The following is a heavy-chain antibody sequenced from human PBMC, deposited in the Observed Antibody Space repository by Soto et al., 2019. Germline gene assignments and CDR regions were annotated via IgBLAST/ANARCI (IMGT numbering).Heavy chain of an antibody. Sequence: QVQLVESGGGVVEPGGALRLSCAASGFTFRNHGMHWVRQAPGKGLEWLTVIWYDGSHKYYADSVKGRFTTSRDNSENHVCLERNSLRPEEADVFYRVKQSDGGSRGGGDLWGQGTLVTVSS. V-gene: IGHV3-33*06. CDR2: IWYDGSHK. CDR3: VKQSDGGSRGGGDL. CDR1: GFTFRNHG. D-gene: IGHD6-13*01. J-gene: IGHJ5*02.